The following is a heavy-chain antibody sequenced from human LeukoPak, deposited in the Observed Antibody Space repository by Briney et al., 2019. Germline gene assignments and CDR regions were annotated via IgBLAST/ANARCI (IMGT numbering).Heavy chain of an antibody. V-gene: IGHV4-30-2*01. Sequence: TLSLTCTVSGGSISSGGYYWSWIRQPPGKGLEWIGYIYHSGSTYYNPSLKSRVTISVDTSKNQFSLRLSSVTAADAAVYYCARSYYYDSSHFDYWGQGTLVTVSS. CDR2: IYHSGST. CDR1: GGSISSGGYY. CDR3: ARSYYYDSSHFDY. J-gene: IGHJ4*02. D-gene: IGHD3-22*01.